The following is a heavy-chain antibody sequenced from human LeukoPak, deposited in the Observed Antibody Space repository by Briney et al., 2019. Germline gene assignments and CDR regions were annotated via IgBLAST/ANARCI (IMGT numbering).Heavy chain of an antibody. J-gene: IGHJ3*02. V-gene: IGHV1-69*13. Sequence: GASVKVSCKASGGTFSSYAISWVRQAPGQGLEWMGGIIPIFGTANYAQKFQGRVTITADESTSTAYMELSSLRSEDTAVYYCARDTHPQDSSWGIWGQGTMVTVSS. D-gene: IGHD6-13*01. CDR1: GGTFSSYA. CDR2: IIPIFGTA. CDR3: ARDTHPQDSSWGI.